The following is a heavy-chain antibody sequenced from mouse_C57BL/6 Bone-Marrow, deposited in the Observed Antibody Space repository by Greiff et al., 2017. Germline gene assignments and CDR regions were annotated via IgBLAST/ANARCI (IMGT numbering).Heavy chain of an antibody. CDR1: GFSLTSYA. Sequence: VKLMESGPGLVAPSQSLSITCTVSGFSLTSYAISWVSQPPGKGLEWLGVIWTGGGTNYNSALKSRMSISKDNSKSQVCLKMNSLQTDDTARYYCARRLRRGDYYAMDYWGQGTSVTVSS. D-gene: IGHD2-4*01. J-gene: IGHJ4*01. CDR2: IWTGGGT. V-gene: IGHV2-9-1*01. CDR3: ARRLRRGDYYAMDY.